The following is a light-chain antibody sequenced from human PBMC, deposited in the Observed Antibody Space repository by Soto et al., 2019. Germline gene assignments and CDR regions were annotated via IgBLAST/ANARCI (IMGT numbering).Light chain of an antibody. Sequence: EIVLTQSPATLSLSPGERATLSCRGSQTISRYLAWYQQRPGQAPRLLIYDASNRATDIPARFSGSGSGTDFTLTISSLEPEDFAVYYCQHRNNWPLTFGGGTKVEIK. V-gene: IGKV3-11*01. CDR2: DAS. CDR1: QTISRY. J-gene: IGKJ4*01. CDR3: QHRNNWPLT.